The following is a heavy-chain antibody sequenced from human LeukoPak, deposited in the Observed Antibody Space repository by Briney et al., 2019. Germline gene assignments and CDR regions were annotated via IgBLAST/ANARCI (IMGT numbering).Heavy chain of an antibody. D-gene: IGHD1-26*01. V-gene: IGHV4-59*11. CDR1: GSSISSRY. J-gene: IGHJ4*02. CDR3: ARGGSYVDY. Sequence: SETLSLTCTVSGSSISSRYWTWIRQSPGKGLEWIGYIYYSGSTNYNPSLKSRVTISVDTSKNQFSLKLSSVTAADTAVYYCARGGSYVDYWGQGTLVTVSS. CDR2: IYYSGST.